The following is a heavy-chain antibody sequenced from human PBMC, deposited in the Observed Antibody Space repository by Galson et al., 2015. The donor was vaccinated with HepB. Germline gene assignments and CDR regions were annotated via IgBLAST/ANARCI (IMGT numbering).Heavy chain of an antibody. V-gene: IGHV3-30-3*01. CDR3: AGGHGEGGGY. Sequence: SLRLSCAASGFTFSRYAMHWVRQAPGKGLEWVAVISYDGSNKYYADSVKGRFTISRDNSKNTLYLQMNSLRAEDTAVYYCAGGHGEGGGYWGQGTLVTVSS. CDR1: GFTFSRYA. J-gene: IGHJ4*02. CDR2: ISYDGSNK. D-gene: IGHD3-16*01.